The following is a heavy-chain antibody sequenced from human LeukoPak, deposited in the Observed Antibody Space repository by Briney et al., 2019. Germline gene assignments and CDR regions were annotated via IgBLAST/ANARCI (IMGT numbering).Heavy chain of an antibody. Sequence: GASVKVSCKASGGTFSSYAISWVRQAPGQGLEWMGGIIPIFGTANYAQEFQGRVTITRDTSASTAYMELGSLRSEDMAVYYCARAADCSGGSCYFGWFDPWGQGTLVTVSS. CDR3: ARAADCSGGSCYFGWFDP. CDR1: GGTFSSYA. V-gene: IGHV1-69*05. CDR2: IIPIFGTA. D-gene: IGHD2-15*01. J-gene: IGHJ5*02.